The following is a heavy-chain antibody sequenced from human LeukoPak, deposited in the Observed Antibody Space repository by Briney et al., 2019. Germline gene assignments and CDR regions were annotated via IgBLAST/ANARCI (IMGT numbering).Heavy chain of an antibody. J-gene: IGHJ4*02. CDR1: GFTFSSYS. CDR2: INQDGGEQ. Sequence: GGSLRLSCAASGFTFSSYSMNWVRQAPGKGPEWVAAINQDGGEQFYGDSVKGRFTISRDNANNSLFLEMNSLRVEDTAIYYCARGFDYWGPGTLVTVSS. V-gene: IGHV3-7*04. CDR3: ARGFDY.